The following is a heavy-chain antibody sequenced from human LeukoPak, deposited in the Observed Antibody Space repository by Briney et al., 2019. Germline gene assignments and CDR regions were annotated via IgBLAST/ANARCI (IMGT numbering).Heavy chain of an antibody. J-gene: IGHJ4*02. CDR2: IYYSGAT. V-gene: IGHV4-59*08. D-gene: IGHD3-10*01. CDR3: ARFGITVVRGGKYYFDY. CDR1: GGSISNYY. Sequence: SETLSLTCTVSGGSISNYYWSWIRQPPGKGREWIGHIYYSGATKYNHSLKRRITISVDTSKNQFSLMLSSVTAADTAVYYCARFGITVVRGGKYYFDYWGQGTLVTVSS.